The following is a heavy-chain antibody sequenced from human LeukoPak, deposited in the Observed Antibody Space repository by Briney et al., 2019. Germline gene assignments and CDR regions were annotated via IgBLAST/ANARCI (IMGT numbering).Heavy chain of an antibody. CDR2: ISSSSSYI. D-gene: IGHD6-6*01. Sequence: GGSLRLSCAASGFTFSSYSMNWVRQAPGKGLEWVSSISSSSSYIYYADSVKGRFTISRDNAKNSLYLQMNSLRAEDTAVYYCARGIEYSSSSGYYNYYYMDVWGIGTTVTVSS. CDR3: ARGIEYSSSSGYYNYYYMDV. CDR1: GFTFSSYS. V-gene: IGHV3-21*01. J-gene: IGHJ6*03.